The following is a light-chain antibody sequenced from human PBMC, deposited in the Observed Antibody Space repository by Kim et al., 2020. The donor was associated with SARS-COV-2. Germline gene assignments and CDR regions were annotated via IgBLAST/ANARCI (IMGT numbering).Light chain of an antibody. V-gene: IGLV3-1*01. CDR3: QAWDSSTAGVV. CDR1: KLGDKY. CDR2: QDS. J-gene: IGLJ2*01. Sequence: SYELTQPPSVSVSPGQTASITCSGDKLGDKYACWYQQKPGQSPVLVIYQDSKRPSGIPERFSGSNSGNTATLNISGTQAMDEADYYCQAWDSSTAGVVFGGGTQLTVL.